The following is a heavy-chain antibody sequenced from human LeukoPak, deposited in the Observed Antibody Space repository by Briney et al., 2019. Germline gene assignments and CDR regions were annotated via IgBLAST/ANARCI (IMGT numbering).Heavy chain of an antibody. V-gene: IGHV1-69*04. Sequence: SVKVSCKASGGTFSSYAISWVRQAPGQGLEWMGRIIPIFGIANYAQKFQGRVTITADKSTSTAYMELSSLRSEDTAVYYCSSPHPGVAYCGGDCYLDFQHWGQGTLVTVSS. CDR3: SSPHPGVAYCGGDCYLDFQH. CDR1: GGTFSSYA. CDR2: IIPIFGIA. J-gene: IGHJ1*01. D-gene: IGHD2-21*02.